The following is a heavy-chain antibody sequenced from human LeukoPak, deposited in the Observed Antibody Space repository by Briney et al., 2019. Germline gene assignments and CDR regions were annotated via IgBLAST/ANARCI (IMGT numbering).Heavy chain of an antibody. Sequence: SQTLSLTCTVSGGSISSGSYYWSWIRQPAGKGLEWIGYIYYSGSTYYNPSLKSRVTISVDTSKNQFSLKLSSVTAADTAVYYCARLSGGKLDYWGQGTLVTVSS. D-gene: IGHD6-25*01. V-gene: IGHV4-61*09. CDR2: IYYSGST. CDR1: GGSISSGSYY. CDR3: ARLSGGKLDY. J-gene: IGHJ4*02.